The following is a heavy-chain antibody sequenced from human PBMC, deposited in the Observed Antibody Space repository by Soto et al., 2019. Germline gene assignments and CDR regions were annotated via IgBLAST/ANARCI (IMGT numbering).Heavy chain of an antibody. CDR1: GCTCSSYS. CDR2: ISSSSSTI. D-gene: IGHD4-4*01. Sequence: PVGSLRLSCAASGCTCSSYSMNWVRQATGKGLGWVSYISSSSSTIYYADSVKGRFTISRDNAKNSLYLQMNSLRDEDTAVYYCAIDYSNYGHYYYYGMDVWGQGTTVTVSS. V-gene: IGHV3-48*02. CDR3: AIDYSNYGHYYYYGMDV. J-gene: IGHJ6*02.